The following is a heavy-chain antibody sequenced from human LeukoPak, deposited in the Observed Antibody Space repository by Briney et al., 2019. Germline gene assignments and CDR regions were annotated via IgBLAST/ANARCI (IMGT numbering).Heavy chain of an antibody. J-gene: IGHJ4*02. CDR1: GGSFSGYY. CDR3: ARGAGYSSSWYGGIDY. V-gene: IGHV4-34*01. CDR2: INHSGST. Sequence: SETLSLTCAVYGGSFSGYYWSWIRQPPGKGLEWIGEINHSGSTNYNPSLKSRVTISVDTSKNQFSLKLSSVTAADTAVYYCARGAGYSSSWYGGIDYWGQGTLVTVSS. D-gene: IGHD6-13*01.